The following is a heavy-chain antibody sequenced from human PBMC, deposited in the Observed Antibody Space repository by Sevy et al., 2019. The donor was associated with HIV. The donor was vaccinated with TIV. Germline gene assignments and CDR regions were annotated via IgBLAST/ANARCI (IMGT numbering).Heavy chain of an antibody. V-gene: IGHV1-2*02. CDR1: GYTFTGYY. Sequence: ASVKVSCKASGYTFTGYYMHWVRQAPGQGLEWMRWINPNSGGTNYAQKFQGRVTMTRDTSISTAYMELSRLRSDDTAVYYCASLANYGDHDGNDYWGQGTLVTVSS. D-gene: IGHD4-17*01. J-gene: IGHJ4*02. CDR3: ASLANYGDHDGNDY. CDR2: INPNSGGT.